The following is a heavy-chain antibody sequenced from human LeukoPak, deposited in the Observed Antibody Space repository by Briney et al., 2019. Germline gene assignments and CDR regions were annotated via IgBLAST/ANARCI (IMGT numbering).Heavy chain of an antibody. V-gene: IGHV4-34*01. CDR1: GGSFSGYY. Sequence: PSETLSLTCAVYGGSFSGYYWSWIRQPPGKGLEWIGSIYYSGSTYYNPSLKSRVTISVDTSKNQFSLKLSSVTAADTAVYYCARHIRYYYGSEKGGFDYWGQGTLVTVSS. CDR3: ARHIRYYYGSEKGGFDY. J-gene: IGHJ4*02. D-gene: IGHD3-10*01. CDR2: IYYSGST.